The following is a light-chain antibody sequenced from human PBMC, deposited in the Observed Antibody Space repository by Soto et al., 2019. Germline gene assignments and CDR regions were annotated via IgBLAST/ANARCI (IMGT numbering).Light chain of an antibody. V-gene: IGKV3-20*01. CDR2: GAS. CDR1: QSPNGH. Sequence: EVVLTQSPGTLSLSPGERATLSCRASQSPNGHLAWYHQKPGQAPRLLIYGASSRATGIPDRFSGSGSGTDFTLTISGLEPEDFAVYYCQQYGNSPWTFGQGTTGDNK. J-gene: IGKJ1*01. CDR3: QQYGNSPWT.